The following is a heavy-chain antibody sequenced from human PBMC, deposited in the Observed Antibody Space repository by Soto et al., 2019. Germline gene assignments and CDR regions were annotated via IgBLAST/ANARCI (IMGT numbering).Heavy chain of an antibody. J-gene: IGHJ6*02. Sequence: SVKVSCKGSGGTFSSYAISWVRQAPGQGLEWMGGIIPIFGTANYAQKFQGRVTITADESTSTAYMELSSLRSEDTAVYYCAREVITMVRGVIRYYYGMDVWGQGTTVTVSS. V-gene: IGHV1-69*13. CDR3: AREVITMVRGVIRYYYGMDV. CDR2: IIPIFGTA. CDR1: GGTFSSYA. D-gene: IGHD3-10*01.